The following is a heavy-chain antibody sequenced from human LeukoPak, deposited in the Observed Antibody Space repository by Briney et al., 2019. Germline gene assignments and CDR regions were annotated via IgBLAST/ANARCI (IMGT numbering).Heavy chain of an antibody. Sequence: SETLSLTCSVSGGSFSSYYWTWIRQPPGKGLEWIGYIYYTGSTNYNPSLTTRATISLDTSKNQFSLKLSSVTAADTTVYYCTRAQYGYEFDYWGQGALVTVSS. CDR3: TRAQYGYEFDY. V-gene: IGHV4-59*01. D-gene: IGHD5-12*01. J-gene: IGHJ4*02. CDR1: GGSFSSYY. CDR2: IYYTGST.